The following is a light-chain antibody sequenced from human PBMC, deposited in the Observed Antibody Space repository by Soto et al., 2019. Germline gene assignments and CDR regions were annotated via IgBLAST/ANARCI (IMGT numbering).Light chain of an antibody. CDR1: SSDIGAYDY. J-gene: IGLJ1*01. V-gene: IGLV2-14*01. Sequence: QPVLTQPASLSGSPGQSITISCTGTSSDIGAYDYVSWFQQHPGKAPKLMISEVNNRPSGVSNRFSGSKSGNTAYLTISGLQVEDEAEYFCVSFTTTSTHVFGTGTKLTVL. CDR2: EVN. CDR3: VSFTTTSTHV.